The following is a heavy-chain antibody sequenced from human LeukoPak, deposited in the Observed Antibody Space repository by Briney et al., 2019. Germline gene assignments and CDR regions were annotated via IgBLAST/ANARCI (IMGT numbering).Heavy chain of an antibody. CDR1: GYTFIGQY. CDR3: ARTTHRAGDAFDI. Sequence: ASVKVSCKTSGYTFIGQYMHWVRQAPGQGLEWMGWINPNSGDTNYAQKFQGRVTMTRDTSISTAYMELSRLRSDDTAVYYCARTTHRAGDAFDIWGQGTMVTVSS. CDR2: INPNSGDT. J-gene: IGHJ3*02. V-gene: IGHV1-2*02. D-gene: IGHD4-11*01.